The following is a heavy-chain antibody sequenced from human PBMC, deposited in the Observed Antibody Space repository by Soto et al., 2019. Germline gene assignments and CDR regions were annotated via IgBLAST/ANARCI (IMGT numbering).Heavy chain of an antibody. D-gene: IGHD3-22*01. Sequence: GGSLRLSCAASGFTFSSYSMNWVRQAPGKGLEWVSSISSSSSSIYYADSVKGRFTISRDDAKSSLYLQMNSLRAEDTAVYYCARDYSSGYYWDDYWGQGTLVTVSS. CDR2: ISSSSSSI. CDR1: GFTFSSYS. J-gene: IGHJ4*02. V-gene: IGHV3-21*01. CDR3: ARDYSSGYYWDDY.